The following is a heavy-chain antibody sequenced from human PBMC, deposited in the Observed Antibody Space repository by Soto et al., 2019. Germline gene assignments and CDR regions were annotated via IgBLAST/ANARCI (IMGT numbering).Heavy chain of an antibody. D-gene: IGHD3-22*01. Sequence: GGSLRLSCAASGFTFSSYSMNWVRQAPGKGLEWVSSISSSSSSIYYADSVKGRFTISRDDAKSSLYLQMNSLRAEDTAVYYCARDYSSGYYWDDYWGQGTLVTVSS. CDR2: ISSSSSSI. CDR1: GFTFSSYS. J-gene: IGHJ4*02. V-gene: IGHV3-21*01. CDR3: ARDYSSGYYWDDY.